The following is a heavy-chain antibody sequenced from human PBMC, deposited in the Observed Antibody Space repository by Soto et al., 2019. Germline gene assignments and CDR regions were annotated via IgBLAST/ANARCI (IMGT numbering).Heavy chain of an antibody. CDR1: GFTFSDYY. V-gene: IGHV3-11*06. Sequence: SLRLSCAASGFTFSDYYMSWIRQAPGKGLEWVSYISSSSSYTNYADSVKGRFTISRDNAKNSLYLQMNSLRAEDTAVYYCAASYGSGTVDYWGQGTLVTVSS. CDR2: ISSSSSYT. CDR3: AASYGSGTVDY. D-gene: IGHD3-10*01. J-gene: IGHJ4*02.